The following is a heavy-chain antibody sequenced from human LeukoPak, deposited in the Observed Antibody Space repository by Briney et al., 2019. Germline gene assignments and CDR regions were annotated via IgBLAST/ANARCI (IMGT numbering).Heavy chain of an antibody. V-gene: IGHV3-48*01. Sequence: PGGSLRLSCAASGFTFSSYSMNWVREAPGKGLEWPSYISSSSTTIYYADSVKGRFTFSRDNAKNSLYLKMISLRAEATAVYYCARDLLYDSSGIFDYWGQGTLVTVSS. CDR1: GFTFSSYS. CDR3: ARDLLYDSSGIFDY. CDR2: ISSSSTTI. J-gene: IGHJ4*02. D-gene: IGHD3-22*01.